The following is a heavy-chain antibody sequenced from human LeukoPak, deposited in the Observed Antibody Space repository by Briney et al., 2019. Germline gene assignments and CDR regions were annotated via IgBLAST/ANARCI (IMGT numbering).Heavy chain of an antibody. J-gene: IGHJ4*02. CDR1: GFTFSTYA. D-gene: IGHD1-26*01. Sequence: GGSPRLSCAASGFTFSTYAMSWVRQAPGRGLEWVSAISSIGGPTYYADSVKGRFTISRDNSENTLYLQMNSLRAEDTAVYYCAKSKGTYYGGFDYWGQGTLVTVSS. CDR3: AKSKGTYYGGFDY. CDR2: ISSIGGPT. V-gene: IGHV3-23*01.